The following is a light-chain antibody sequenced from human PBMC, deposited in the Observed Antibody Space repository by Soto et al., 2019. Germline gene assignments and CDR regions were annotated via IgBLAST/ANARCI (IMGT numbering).Light chain of an antibody. CDR2: DTS. CDR1: QDVTTN. Sequence: ETVMTQFPAILSASPGGGATLSCRAAQDVTTNFAWYQLRRGQPPRLLIYDTSNRATGVPARFSGSGSGTDFTLTISSLQTEDFATYYCQQSYSTPPYTFGQGTKVDIK. J-gene: IGKJ2*01. V-gene: IGKV3D-15*01. CDR3: QQSYSTPPYT.